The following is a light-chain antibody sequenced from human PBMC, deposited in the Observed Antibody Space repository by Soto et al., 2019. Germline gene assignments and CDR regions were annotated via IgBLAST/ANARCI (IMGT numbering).Light chain of an antibody. Sequence: QSALTQPASVSGSPGQSITISCTGTSSDVGGYNYVSWYQLHPGKAPKLMIYGVTYRPSGVSDRFSGSKSGNTASLTISGLQAEDEADYYCSSYTSSAVVFGGGTKVTVL. CDR3: SSYTSSAVV. J-gene: IGLJ2*01. CDR1: SSDVGGYNY. V-gene: IGLV2-14*01. CDR2: GVT.